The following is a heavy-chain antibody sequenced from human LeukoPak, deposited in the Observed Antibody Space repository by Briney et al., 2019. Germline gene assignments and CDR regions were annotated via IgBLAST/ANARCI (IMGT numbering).Heavy chain of an antibody. D-gene: IGHD3-16*01. Sequence: AGGSLRLSCAASGFTFSSYAMSWVRQAPGKGLEWVSAISGSGGSTYYADSVKGRFTISRDNAKNSLYLQMNSLRAEDTAVYYCARVLVGMITFGGVPDYWGQGTLVTVSS. J-gene: IGHJ4*02. CDR1: GFTFSSYA. V-gene: IGHV3-23*01. CDR2: ISGSGGST. CDR3: ARVLVGMITFGGVPDY.